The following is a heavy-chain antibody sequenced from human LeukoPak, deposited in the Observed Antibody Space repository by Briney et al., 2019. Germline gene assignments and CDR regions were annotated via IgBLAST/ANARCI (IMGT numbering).Heavy chain of an antibody. D-gene: IGHD2-21*02. V-gene: IGHV4-39*01. J-gene: IGHJ4*02. Sequence: SETLSLTCTVSGGSISSSSYYWGWIRQPPGKGLEWIGSIYYSGSTYYNPSRKSRVTISVDTSKNQFSLKLSSVTAADTAVYYCARHVTSNCGGDCLPDYFDYWGQGTLVTVSS. CDR3: ARHVTSNCGGDCLPDYFDY. CDR2: IYYSGST. CDR1: GGSISSSSYY.